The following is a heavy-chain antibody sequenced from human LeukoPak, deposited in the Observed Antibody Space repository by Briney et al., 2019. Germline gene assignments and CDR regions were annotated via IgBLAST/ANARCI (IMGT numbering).Heavy chain of an antibody. CDR2: IKSKTDGGTA. V-gene: IGHV3-15*01. J-gene: IGHJ4*02. Sequence: PGGSLRLSCAGSGFTFSNAWMSWVRQAPGKGLEWVGRIKSKTDGGTADCAAPVKGRFTISRDESKNTLYLQMNSLRTEDTAVYYCARDPPGVRDGYNTIDYWGQGTLVTVSS. CDR3: ARDPPGVRDGYNTIDY. D-gene: IGHD5-24*01. CDR1: GFTFSNAW.